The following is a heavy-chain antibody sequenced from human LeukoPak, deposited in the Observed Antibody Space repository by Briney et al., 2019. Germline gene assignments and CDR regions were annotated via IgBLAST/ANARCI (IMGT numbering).Heavy chain of an antibody. Sequence: GGSLRLSCAASGFTFSNYWMSWVRQAPGEGLEWVANIKKDGSEKYYVDSVKGRFTISRDNAKTSLYLQMNSLRAEDTAVYYCARDLSGVTGYTYGRGIDYWGQGTLVTVSS. J-gene: IGHJ4*02. CDR2: IKKDGSEK. D-gene: IGHD5-18*01. CDR3: ARDLSGVTGYTYGRGIDY. CDR1: GFTFSNYW. V-gene: IGHV3-7*01.